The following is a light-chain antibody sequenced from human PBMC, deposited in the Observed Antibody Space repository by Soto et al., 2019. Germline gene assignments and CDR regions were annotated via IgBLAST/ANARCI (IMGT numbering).Light chain of an antibody. CDR1: SSNIAAGYD. V-gene: IGLV1-40*01. CDR3: QSYDSGLPWV. Sequence: QSVLTQPPSVSGAPGQRVTIFCTGTSSNIAAGYDVHWYQQLPGTVPKLLIYGSNNRPSGVPDRFSGSKSGTSASLAITGLQADDEATYYCQSYDSGLPWVFGGGTQLTVL. CDR2: GSN. J-gene: IGLJ3*02.